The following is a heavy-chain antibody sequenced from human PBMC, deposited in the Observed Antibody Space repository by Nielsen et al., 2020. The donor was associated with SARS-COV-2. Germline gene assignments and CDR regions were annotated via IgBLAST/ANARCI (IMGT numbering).Heavy chain of an antibody. Sequence: WIRQPPGKGLEWIGSIYYSGSTYYNPSLKSRATISVDTSKNQFSPKRSSVTAAGSAVYYCAGGGSSGYYLSGAVRYYFDYWGQGTLVTVSS. V-gene: IGHV4-39*01. CDR2: IYYSGST. J-gene: IGHJ4*02. CDR3: AGGGSSGYYLSGAVRYYFDY. D-gene: IGHD3-22*01.